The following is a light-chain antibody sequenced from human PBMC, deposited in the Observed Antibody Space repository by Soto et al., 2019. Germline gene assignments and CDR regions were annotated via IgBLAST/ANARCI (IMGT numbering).Light chain of an antibody. CDR1: RDIAHY. J-gene: IGKJ4*01. V-gene: IGKV1-33*01. Sequence: DIQLNQSPSSLSASVGDRITITCQASRDIAHYLSWYQQKPGKAPQLLVYDASKLQTGVPSRFSGSAAGTEFTVAISSLQPEDRVTYFCKQYDELPLTFGGGTKVDIK. CDR3: KQYDELPLT. CDR2: DAS.